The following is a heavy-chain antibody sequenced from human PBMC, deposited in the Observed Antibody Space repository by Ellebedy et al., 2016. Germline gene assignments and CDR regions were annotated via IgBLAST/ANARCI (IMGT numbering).Heavy chain of an antibody. CDR3: ARDLYGDYDLTYYFDY. V-gene: IGHV1-18*01. CDR1: GYTFTSYG. D-gene: IGHD4-17*01. CDR2: ISTYDGNT. Sequence: ASVKVSCKASGYTFTSYGISWVRQAPGQGLEWMGWISTYDGNTNYAQNLQGRVTMTTDTSASTAYMELSSLRSEDTAVYYCARDLYGDYDLTYYFDYWGQGTLVTVSS. J-gene: IGHJ4*02.